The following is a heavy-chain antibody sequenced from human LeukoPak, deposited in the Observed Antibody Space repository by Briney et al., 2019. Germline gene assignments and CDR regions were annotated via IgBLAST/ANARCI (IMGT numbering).Heavy chain of an antibody. J-gene: IGHJ5*02. D-gene: IGHD6-13*01. Sequence: SETLSLTCAVYGGSFSGYYWSWIRQPPGKGLEWIGEINHSGSTNYNPSLKSRITISVDTSKNQFSLKLSSVTAADTAVYYCARGRARGYSTVGWFDPWGQGTLVTVSS. CDR1: GGSFSGYY. CDR3: ARGRARGYSTVGWFDP. V-gene: IGHV4-34*01. CDR2: INHSGST.